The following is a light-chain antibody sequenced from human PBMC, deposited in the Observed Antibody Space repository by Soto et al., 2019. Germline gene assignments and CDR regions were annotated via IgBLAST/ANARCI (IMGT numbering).Light chain of an antibody. CDR3: SSYAGSNNLV. CDR1: SSDVGGYNY. Sequence: QSVLTQPPSASGSPGQSVTISCPGKSSDVGGYNYVSWYQQHPGKAPKLLIYEVSKRPSGVPDRFSGSKSGNTASLTVSGLQAEDEADYYCSSYAGSNNLVFGRGTKVTVL. V-gene: IGLV2-8*01. J-gene: IGLJ2*01. CDR2: EVS.